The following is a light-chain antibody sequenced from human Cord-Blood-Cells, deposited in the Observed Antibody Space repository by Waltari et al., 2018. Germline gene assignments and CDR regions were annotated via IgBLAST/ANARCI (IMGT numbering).Light chain of an antibody. CDR1: QSLVHSDGNTY. J-gene: IGKJ3*01. V-gene: IGKV2-30*02. Sequence: DVVMTQSPLSLPVTLGQPASISCRSSQSLVHSDGNTYLNWFQQRPGQSPRRLIYKVSNRDSVVPDRFSGRGSGTDFTLKVSRVEAEDVRLYYCMQDTHWPPRTFGPGTKVDIK. CDR3: MQDTHWPPRT. CDR2: KVS.